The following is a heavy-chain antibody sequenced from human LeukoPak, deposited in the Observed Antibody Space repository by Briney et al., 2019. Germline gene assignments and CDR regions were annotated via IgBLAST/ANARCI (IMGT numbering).Heavy chain of an antibody. CDR2: IKSKTDGGTT. V-gene: IGHV3-15*01. D-gene: IGHD3-3*01. Sequence: GGSLRLSCAASGFTFSNAWMSWVRQAPGNGLEWVGRIKSKTDGGTTDYAAPVKGRFTISRDDSKNTLYLQMNSLKTEDTAVYYCTTLPVLRVAPPDFDYWGQGTLVTVSS. J-gene: IGHJ4*02. CDR1: GFTFSNAW. CDR3: TTLPVLRVAPPDFDY.